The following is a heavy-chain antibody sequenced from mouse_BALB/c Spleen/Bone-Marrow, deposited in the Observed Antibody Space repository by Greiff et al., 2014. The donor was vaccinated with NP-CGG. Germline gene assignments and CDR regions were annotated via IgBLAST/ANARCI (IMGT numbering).Heavy chain of an antibody. CDR3: ARGNWDFAY. CDR2: IYPYSGGT. CDR1: GYTFTDCN. D-gene: IGHD4-1*01. J-gene: IGHJ3*01. Sequence: DVKLVESGPELVRPGASVKISCKASGYTFTDCNIYWVKQSHGKSLEWIGYIYPYSGGTGYNQKFKSKATLTVDNSSTTAYMELRSLTSEDSAVYYCARGNWDFAYWGQGTLVTVST. V-gene: IGHV1S29*02.